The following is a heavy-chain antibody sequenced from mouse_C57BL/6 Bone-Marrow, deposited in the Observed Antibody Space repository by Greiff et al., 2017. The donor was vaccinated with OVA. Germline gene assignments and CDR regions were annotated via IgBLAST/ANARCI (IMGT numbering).Heavy chain of an antibody. CDR2: IDPSDSET. V-gene: IGHV1-52*01. CDR1: GYTFTSYW. J-gene: IGHJ3*01. Sequence: QVQLQQPGAELVRPGSSVKLSCKASGYTFTSYWMHWVKQRPIQGLEWIGNIDPSDSETHYNQKFKDKATLTVDKSSSTAYMQHSSLTSEDSAVYYCARGSYYGSSYGFDYWGQGTLVTVSA. CDR3: ARGSYYGSSYGFDY. D-gene: IGHD1-1*01.